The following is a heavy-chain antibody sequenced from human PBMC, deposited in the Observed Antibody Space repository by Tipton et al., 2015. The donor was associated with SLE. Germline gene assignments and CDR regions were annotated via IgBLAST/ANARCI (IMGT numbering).Heavy chain of an antibody. V-gene: IGHV4-38-2*02. CDR3: ARDRLVELVVYFDY. CDR1: GYSISSGYY. J-gene: IGHJ4*02. D-gene: IGHD1-7*01. Sequence: PGLVKPSETLSLTCAVSGYSISSGYYWGWIRQPPGKGLEWIGSIYHSGSTYYNPSLKSRVTISVDTSKNQFSLKLSSVTAADTAVYYCARDRLVELVVYFDYWGQGTLVTVSS. CDR2: IYHSGST.